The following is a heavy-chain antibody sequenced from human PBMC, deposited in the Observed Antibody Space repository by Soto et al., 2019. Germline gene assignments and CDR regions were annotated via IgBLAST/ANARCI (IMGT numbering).Heavy chain of an antibody. J-gene: IGHJ4*02. CDR2: IEQDGSET. CDR3: ARERHYFDRSGYQGY. V-gene: IGHV3-7*01. D-gene: IGHD3-22*01. Sequence: GGSLRLSCGASGFSCSSYWMSWVRQAPGGGLEWVANIEQDGSETYYVDSVKGRFTVSRDNAKNSVYLQMNSLRVEDTAVYYCARERHYFDRSGYQGYWGQGTLVTVSS. CDR1: GFSCSSYW.